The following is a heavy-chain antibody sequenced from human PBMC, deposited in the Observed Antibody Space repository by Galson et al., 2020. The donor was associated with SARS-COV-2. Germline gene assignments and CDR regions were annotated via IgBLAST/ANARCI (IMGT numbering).Heavy chain of an antibody. Sequence: GESLKISCAASGFIFSDSYMHWVRQASGKGLEWVGRTKDKSNNYAAEYGASVKGRFTISRDDSSDTTYLQMNSLTTEDTAIYYCLRRRREKRGGPLLDNWGRGTLVTVSS. CDR1: GFIFSDSY. CDR3: LRRRREKRGGPLLDN. D-gene: IGHD1-26*01. V-gene: IGHV3-73*01. J-gene: IGHJ4*02. CDR2: TKDKSNNYAA.